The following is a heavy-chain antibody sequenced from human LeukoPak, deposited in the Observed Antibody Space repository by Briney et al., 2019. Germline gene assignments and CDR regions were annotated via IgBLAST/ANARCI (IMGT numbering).Heavy chain of an antibody. CDR1: GFTFSSYW. J-gene: IGHJ3*02. CDR3: AKYIVVVSIGAFDI. D-gene: IGHD2-2*01. Sequence: GGSLRLSCTASGFTFSSYWMHWVRQAPGKGLVWVSRINTDGSSTSYADSVKGRFTISRDNAKNTLYLQMNSLRAEDTAVYYCAKYIVVVSIGAFDIWGQGTMVTVSS. V-gene: IGHV3-74*01. CDR2: INTDGSST.